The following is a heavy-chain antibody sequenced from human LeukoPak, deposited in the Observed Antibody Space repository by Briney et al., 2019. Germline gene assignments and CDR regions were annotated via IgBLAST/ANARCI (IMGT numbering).Heavy chain of an antibody. CDR3: AKRVFDYSDFHYFGQ. CDR1: GFTFSTYD. V-gene: IGHV3-30*02. D-gene: IGHD4-11*01. J-gene: IGHJ4*02. CDR2: IRYDGRNQ. Sequence: GGSLRLSCAASGFTFSTYDMHWVRQAPGKGLEWLAFIRYDGRNQYYADSVKGRFTISRDNSKNTLDLQMNSLGAEDTAVYYCAKRVFDYSDFHYFGQWGQGALVTVSS.